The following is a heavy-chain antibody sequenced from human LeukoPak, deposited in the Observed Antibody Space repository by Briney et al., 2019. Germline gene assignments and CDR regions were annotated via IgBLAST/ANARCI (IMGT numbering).Heavy chain of an antibody. J-gene: IGHJ4*02. V-gene: IGHV3-30*02. CDR1: GFIFSSYG. D-gene: IGHD3-22*01. CDR3: ARAKTYYYDSSGYYYDPPATFDY. CDR2: IQYDGNNK. Sequence: GGSLRLSCAASGFIFSSYGMHWVRQAPGKGLEWMLFIQYDGNNKYYADSVKGRFTISRDNSKNMLYLEMNSLRAEDTAVYYCARAKTYYYDSSGYYYDPPATFDYWGQGTLVTVSS.